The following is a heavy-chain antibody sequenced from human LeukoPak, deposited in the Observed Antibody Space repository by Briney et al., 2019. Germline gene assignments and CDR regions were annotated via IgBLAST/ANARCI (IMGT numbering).Heavy chain of an antibody. V-gene: IGHV1-2*02. CDR1: GYTFTGYY. D-gene: IGHD3-10*01. Sequence: GASVKVSCKASGYTFTGYYMHWVRQAPGQGLEWMGWINPNSGGTNYAQKFQGRVTMTRDTSISTAYMELSRLRSDDTAVYYCARDLGDIWFGELLGYYMDVWGKGTTVTVSS. CDR2: INPNSGGT. CDR3: ARDLGDIWFGELLGYYMDV. J-gene: IGHJ6*03.